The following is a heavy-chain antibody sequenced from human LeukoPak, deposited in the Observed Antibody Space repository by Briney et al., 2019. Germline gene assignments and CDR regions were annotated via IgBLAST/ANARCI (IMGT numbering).Heavy chain of an antibody. Sequence: AGSLRLSCAASGFTFSSYAMSWVRQAPGKGREWVSSTSGSGGSTYYADSVKGRFTISRDNSKNTLYLQKNSLRAEDTAVYYCAKGGEQWLVFDWFDPWGQGTLSPSPQ. CDR3: AKGGEQWLVFDWFDP. D-gene: IGHD6-19*01. CDR1: GFTFSSYA. J-gene: IGHJ5*02. CDR2: TSGSGGST. V-gene: IGHV3-23*01.